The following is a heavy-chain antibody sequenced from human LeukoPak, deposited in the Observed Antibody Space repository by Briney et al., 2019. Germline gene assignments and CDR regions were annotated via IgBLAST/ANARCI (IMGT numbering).Heavy chain of an antibody. V-gene: IGHV3-48*02. CDR3: ARGIGLTGSYYFDY. CDR2: SSNSGTTL. J-gene: IGHJ4*02. CDR1: GFTFSSYG. Sequence: GGSLRLSCAASGFTFSSYGMNWVRQAPGKGLEWVSYSSNSGTTLYYADSVKGRFTVSRDNAKNSLYLQMSSLRDEDAAVYYCARGIGLTGSYYFDYWGQGTLVTVSS. D-gene: IGHD3-9*01.